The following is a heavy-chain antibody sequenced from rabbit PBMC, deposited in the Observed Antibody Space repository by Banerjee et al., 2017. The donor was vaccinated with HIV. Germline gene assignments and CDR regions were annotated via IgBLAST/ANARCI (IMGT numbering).Heavy chain of an antibody. Sequence: QSLEESGGDLVKPGASLTLTCTVSGFSLSTYTMTWVRQAPGKGLEWIAIINPSGSTAYASWAKGRFTISKTSSTTVTLQMTSLTVADTATYFCARDAGTSFSTYGMDLWGQGTLVTVS. V-gene: IGHV1S40*01. D-gene: IGHD8-1*01. CDR3: ARDAGTSFSTYGMDL. CDR2: INPSGST. CDR1: GFSLSTYT. J-gene: IGHJ6*01.